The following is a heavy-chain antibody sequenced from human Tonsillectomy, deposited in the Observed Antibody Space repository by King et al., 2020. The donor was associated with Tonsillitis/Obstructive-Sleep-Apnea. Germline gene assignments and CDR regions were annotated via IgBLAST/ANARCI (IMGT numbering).Heavy chain of an antibody. CDR3: ARGHSAFDLDYYYFYAMDV. CDR2: VRQDGSEK. D-gene: IGHD5-12*01. Sequence: VQLVESGGGLVQPGGSLRLSCAASGFTFSRYWMNWVRQAPGKGLEWVANVRQDGSEKNYVESVKGQFTISRDNTKNSLYLQMNSLTVEDTAVYYCARGHSAFDLDYYYFYAMDVWGQGTTVTVSS. J-gene: IGHJ6*02. CDR1: GFTFSRYW. V-gene: IGHV3-7*03.